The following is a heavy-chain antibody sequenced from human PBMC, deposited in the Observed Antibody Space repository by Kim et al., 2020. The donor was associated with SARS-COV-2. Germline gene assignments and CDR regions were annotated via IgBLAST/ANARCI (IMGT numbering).Heavy chain of an antibody. D-gene: IGHD3-10*01. Sequence: GGSLRLSCAASGFTLSRHLTHWVRQCPVKGVVWVSRINNDWSSSTYADSVKGGFTFVRGNTKNRRDLQWNSLRAEDTAVYGWGRDSGSGVDIWGEGTMV. V-gene: IGHV3-74*01. J-gene: IGHJ3*02. CDR2: INNDWSSS. CDR1: GFTLSRHL. CDR3: GRDSGSGVDI.